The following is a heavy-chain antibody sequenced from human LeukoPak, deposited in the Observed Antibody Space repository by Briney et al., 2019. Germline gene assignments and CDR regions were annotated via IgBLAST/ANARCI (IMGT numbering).Heavy chain of an antibody. V-gene: IGHV3-66*01. CDR3: VKGNSPWREAYFDY. Sequence: PGGSLRLSCAASGFTVSNNYMSWVRQAPGKGLEWVSVIYRGGNTYYADSVKGRFTISRDNSKNTLYLQMSSLRAEDTAVYYCVKGNSPWREAYFDYWGQGTLVTVSS. CDR1: GFTVSNNY. J-gene: IGHJ4*02. CDR2: IYRGGNT. D-gene: IGHD5-24*01.